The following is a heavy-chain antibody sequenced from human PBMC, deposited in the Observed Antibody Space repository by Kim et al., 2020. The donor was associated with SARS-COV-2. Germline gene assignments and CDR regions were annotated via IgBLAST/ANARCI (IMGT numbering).Heavy chain of an antibody. CDR3: ARDGISPGGVYFQH. Sequence: AQKFQGRVTITANESTSTAYMELSSLRSEDTAVYYCARDGISPGGVYFQHWGQGTLVTVSS. J-gene: IGHJ1*01. V-gene: IGHV1-69*01. D-gene: IGHD1-1*01.